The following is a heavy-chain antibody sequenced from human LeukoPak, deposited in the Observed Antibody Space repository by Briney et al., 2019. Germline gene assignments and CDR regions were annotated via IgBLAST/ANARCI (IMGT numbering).Heavy chain of an antibody. Sequence: SETLSLTCTVSGGSISSYYWSWIRQPPGKGLEWIGYIYYSGSTNYNPSLKSRVTISVDTSKSQFSLKLSSVTAADTAVYYCARGGASNYYGSGTTHYYYYYGMDVWGQGTTVTVSS. CDR1: GGSISSYY. V-gene: IGHV4-59*01. J-gene: IGHJ6*02. D-gene: IGHD3-10*01. CDR3: ARGGASNYYGSGTTHYYYYYGMDV. CDR2: IYYSGST.